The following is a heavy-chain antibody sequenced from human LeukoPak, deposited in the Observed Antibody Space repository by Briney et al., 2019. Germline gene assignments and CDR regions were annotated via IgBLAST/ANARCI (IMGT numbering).Heavy chain of an antibody. CDR1: GFTFTNYW. Sequence: GGSLRLSCAASGFTFTNYWMHWVRQAPGKGLVWVSRIDIDGTGTSYADSVKGRFTISRDNAKKSLFLQMKSLRAEDTAVYYCAADYSKFYYYYMDVWGKGTTVIVSS. J-gene: IGHJ6*03. CDR3: AADYSKFYYYYMDV. V-gene: IGHV3-74*01. CDR2: IDIDGTGT. D-gene: IGHD4-11*01.